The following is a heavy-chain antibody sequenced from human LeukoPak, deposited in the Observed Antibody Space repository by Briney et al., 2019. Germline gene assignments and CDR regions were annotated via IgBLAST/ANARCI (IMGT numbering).Heavy chain of an antibody. CDR3: DPHDSSSHF. D-gene: IGHD6-6*01. J-gene: IGHJ4*02. V-gene: IGHV3-74*03. Sequence: SGGSLRLSCAASGFSFSRHWMHWVRQAPGKGLVWVSRISDDGTYTANVDSVEGRFTISRDNSKNTLYLQMNSLTDEDTAVYYCDPHDSSSHFWGQGTLVTVSS. CDR2: ISDDGTYT. CDR1: GFSFSRHW.